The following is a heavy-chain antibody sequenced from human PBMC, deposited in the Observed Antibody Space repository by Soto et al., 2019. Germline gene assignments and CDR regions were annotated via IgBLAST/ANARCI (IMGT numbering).Heavy chain of an antibody. D-gene: IGHD5-12*01. CDR2: INLSSGDT. Sequence: ASVNVSCKTSGDTFTDSSIHWVRQAPGQGLEWMGWINLSSGDTNYAEKFRGRVTMTRDTSIITAYMELTRLKSDDTAVYYCARDLGGYDLYGPDTWGQGTLVTV. CDR3: ARDLGGYDLYGPDT. CDR1: GDTFTDSS. J-gene: IGHJ5*02. V-gene: IGHV1-2*02.